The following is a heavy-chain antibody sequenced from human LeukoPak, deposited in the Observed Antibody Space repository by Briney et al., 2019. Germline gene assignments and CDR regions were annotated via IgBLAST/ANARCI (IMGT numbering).Heavy chain of an antibody. CDR1: GYTFTDYY. J-gene: IGHJ4*02. Sequence: ASVKVSCKAPGYTFTDYYMHWVRQAPGQGLEWMGWINPNSGVTNYAQNFQGRVTMTRDTSISTAYMELTWLSSDDTAVYYCARERSNGGLRLDFWGQGTLVTASS. CDR3: ARERSNGGLRLDF. CDR2: INPNSGVT. D-gene: IGHD3-16*01. V-gene: IGHV1-2*02.